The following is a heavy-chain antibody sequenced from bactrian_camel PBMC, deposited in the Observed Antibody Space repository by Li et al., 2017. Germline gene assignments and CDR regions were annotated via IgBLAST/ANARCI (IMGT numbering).Heavy chain of an antibody. J-gene: IGHJ4*01. CDR2: INSGGGGQ. D-gene: IGHD5*01. CDR1: GFPFSTYGYD. V-gene: IGHV3S40*01. Sequence: VQLVESGGGLVQPGGSLRIACAASGFPFSTYGYDMNWVRQAPGKGLEWVSGINSGGGGQYYADSVKGRFAISRDNAKNTVYLQMNSLKPEDTALYYCSVATTSGTFNYWGQGTQVTVS. CDR3: SVATTSGTFNY.